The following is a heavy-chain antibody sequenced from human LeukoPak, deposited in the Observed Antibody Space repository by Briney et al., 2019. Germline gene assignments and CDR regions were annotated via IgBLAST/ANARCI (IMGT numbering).Heavy chain of an antibody. V-gene: IGHV1-69*04. CDR1: GGTFSSYA. CDR3: ARGDSSDH. D-gene: IGHD2-21*01. J-gene: IGHJ4*02. CDR2: IIPILGIP. Sequence: SVKVSCKASGGTFSSYAITWVRQAPGQGLEWMGTIIPILGIPNYAQKFQGRATITADKSTSTAYLELGSLRSEDTAVYYCARGDSSDHWGQGTLVTVSS.